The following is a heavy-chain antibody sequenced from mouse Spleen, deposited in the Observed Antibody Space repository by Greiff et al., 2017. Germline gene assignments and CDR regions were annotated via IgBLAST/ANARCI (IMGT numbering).Heavy chain of an antibody. CDR3: ARGRLFDD. CDR1: GYTFTSYW. CDR2: IDPSDSYT. V-gene: IGHV1-69*01. J-gene: IGHJ2*01. Sequence: VQLQQPGAELVMPGASVKLSCKASGYTFTSYWMHWVKQRPGQGLEWIGEIDPSDSYTNYNQKFKGKATLTVDKSSSTAYMQLSSLTSEDSAVYYCARGRLFDDWGQGTTLTVSS.